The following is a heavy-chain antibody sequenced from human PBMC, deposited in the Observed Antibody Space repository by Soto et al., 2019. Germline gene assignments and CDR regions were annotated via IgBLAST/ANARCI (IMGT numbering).Heavy chain of an antibody. V-gene: IGHV3-23*01. J-gene: IGHJ6*02. CDR2: INDDGGST. D-gene: IGHD1-26*01. CDR3: TRSVGAKYGMDV. CDR1: GFTFNSYA. Sequence: PGGSLRLSCAASGFTFNSYAMSWVRQAPGKGLEWVSGINDDGGSTYYADSVKGRFTISRDNSKNTLYLQMNSLRAEDTAVYYCTRSVGAKYGMDVWGQGSTVTV.